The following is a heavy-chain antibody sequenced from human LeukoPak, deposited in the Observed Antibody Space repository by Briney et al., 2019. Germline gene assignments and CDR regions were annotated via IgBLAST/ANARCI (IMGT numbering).Heavy chain of an antibody. CDR1: GFTFSSYW. CDR2: INSDGSST. J-gene: IGHJ4*02. Sequence: PGGSLRLSCAASGFTFSSYWMHWVRQAPGKGLVWVSRINSDGSSTSYADSVKGRFTISRDNAKNTLYLQMNSLRAEDTAVYYCATHYYDSSGYYRNWGQGTLVTVSS. D-gene: IGHD3-22*01. CDR3: ATHYYDSSGYYRN. V-gene: IGHV3-74*01.